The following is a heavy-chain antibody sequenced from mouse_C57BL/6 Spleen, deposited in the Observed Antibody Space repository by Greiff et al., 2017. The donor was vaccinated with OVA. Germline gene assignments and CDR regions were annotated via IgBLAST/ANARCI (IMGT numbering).Heavy chain of an antibody. CDR3: AREGITTVVAPAY. CDR1: GYTFTSYW. CDR2: INPSNGGT. D-gene: IGHD1-1*01. V-gene: IGHV1-53*01. Sequence: VQLQQPGTDLVKPGASVKLSCKASGYTFTSYWMHWVKQRPGQGLEWIGNINPSNGGTNYNEQFKSKATLTVDKSSSTAYMQLSSLTSEDSAVYYCAREGITTVVAPAYWGQGTLVTVSA. J-gene: IGHJ3*01.